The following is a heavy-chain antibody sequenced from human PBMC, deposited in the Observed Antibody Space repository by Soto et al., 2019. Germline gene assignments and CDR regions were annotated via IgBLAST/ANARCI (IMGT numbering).Heavy chain of an antibody. J-gene: IGHJ6*03. Sequence: QVQLVQSGAEVKKPGASVKVSCKASGYTFTSYYMHWVRQAPGQGLEWMGIINPSGGSTSYAQKVQGRVTMTRDTSTSTVYMELSSLRSEDTAVYYCARDFNYAPSKYYYYYYYMDVWGKGTTVTVSS. CDR3: ARDFNYAPSKYYYYYYYMDV. CDR2: INPSGGST. CDR1: GYTFTSYY. V-gene: IGHV1-46*03. D-gene: IGHD4-4*01.